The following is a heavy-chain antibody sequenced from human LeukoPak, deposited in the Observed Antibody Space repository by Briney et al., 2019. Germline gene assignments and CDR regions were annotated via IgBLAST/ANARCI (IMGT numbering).Heavy chain of an antibody. CDR3: ARGRPNYDYVWGSYRTTGNYFDY. J-gene: IGHJ4*02. V-gene: IGHV4-59*12. D-gene: IGHD3-16*02. CDR1: GFTFSSYS. Sequence: GSLRLSCAASGFTFSSYSMNWVRQPPGKGLEWIGYIYYSGSTNYNPSLKSRVTISVDTSKNQFPLKLSSVTAADTAVYYCARGRPNYDYVWGSYRTTGNYFDYWGQGTLVTVSS. CDR2: IYYSGST.